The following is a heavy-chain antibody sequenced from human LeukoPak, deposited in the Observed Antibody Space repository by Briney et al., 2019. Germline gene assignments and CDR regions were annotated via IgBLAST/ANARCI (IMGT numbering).Heavy chain of an antibody. Sequence: GGSLRLSCAASGFTVSSNYMSWVRQAPGKGLEWVSVIYSGGSTYYADSVKGRFTISRDNSKNTLYLQMNSLRAEDTAVYYCASYCGGDCYSRYFQHWGQGTPVTVSS. V-gene: IGHV3-53*01. CDR3: ASYCGGDCYSRYFQH. CDR1: GFTVSSNY. CDR2: IYSGGST. J-gene: IGHJ1*01. D-gene: IGHD2-21*02.